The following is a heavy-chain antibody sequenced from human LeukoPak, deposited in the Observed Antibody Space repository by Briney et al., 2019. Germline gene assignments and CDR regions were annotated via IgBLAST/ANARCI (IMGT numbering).Heavy chain of an antibody. D-gene: IGHD6-19*01. Sequence: PSETLSLTCNVSGVSVANGNYYWGWIRPPAGKGLEWIGRIYKSGNTYSSPSLKSRVTMSTHPSSNQFSLTLRSVTAADTAIYYCARETIAVALSADYWGQGALVTVSS. CDR3: ARETIAVALSADY. CDR1: GVSVANGNYY. V-gene: IGHV4-61*10. J-gene: IGHJ4*02. CDR2: IYKSGNT.